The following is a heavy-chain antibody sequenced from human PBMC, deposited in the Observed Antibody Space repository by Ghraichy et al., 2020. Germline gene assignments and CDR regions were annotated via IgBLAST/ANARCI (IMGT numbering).Heavy chain of an antibody. D-gene: IGHD5-24*01. V-gene: IGHV3-23*01. CDR2: ITGSGGNT. CDR1: GFTFNNYA. CDR3: AKTLDGYSHFDC. J-gene: IGHJ4*02. Sequence: GESLRLSCEASGFTFNNYAMSWVRQAPGKGLEWVSRITGSGGNTQYADSVKGRFTISRDNSKNTLYMEMNSLRAEDTAVYYCAKTLDGYSHFDCWGQGTLVTVSS.